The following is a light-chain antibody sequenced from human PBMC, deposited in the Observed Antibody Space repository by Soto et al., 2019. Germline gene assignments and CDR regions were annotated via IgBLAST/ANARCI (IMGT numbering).Light chain of an antibody. J-gene: IGKJ2*01. CDR3: QQSYSTPHT. Sequence: DIQMTQSPSSLSASVRDRVTITCRASQSVSRYLNWYQQKPGKAPKLLIFAASSLQSGVPSRFTGSGSGTDFTLTINSLQPEDLATYYCQQSYSTPHTFGQGTKLEIK. CDR1: QSVSRY. V-gene: IGKV1-39*01. CDR2: AAS.